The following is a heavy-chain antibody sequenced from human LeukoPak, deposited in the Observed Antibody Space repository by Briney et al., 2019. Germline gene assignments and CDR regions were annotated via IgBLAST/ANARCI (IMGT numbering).Heavy chain of an antibody. J-gene: IGHJ4*02. D-gene: IGHD3-3*01. CDR1: GGSISSGGYY. V-gene: IGHV4-30-2*01. Sequence: SETLSLTCTVSGGSISSGGYYWSWIRQPPGKGLEWIGYIYHSGSTYYNPSLKSRVTISVDRSKNQFSLKLSSVTAADTAVYYCARDLGFSALGYWGQGTLVTVSS. CDR2: IYHSGST. CDR3: ARDLGFSALGY.